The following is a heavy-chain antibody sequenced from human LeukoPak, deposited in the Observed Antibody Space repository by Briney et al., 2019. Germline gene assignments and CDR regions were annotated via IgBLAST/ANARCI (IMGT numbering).Heavy chain of an antibody. CDR3: AKDGVLWELRKDYFDY. Sequence: GRSLRLSCAASGFIFSSYGMHWVRQAPGKGLEWVAVISYDGSNTYYADSVKGRFTISRDNSKNTLYLQMNSLRAEDTAVYYCAKDGVLWELRKDYFDYWGQGTLVTVSS. D-gene: IGHD1-26*01. V-gene: IGHV3-30*18. J-gene: IGHJ4*02. CDR1: GFIFSSYG. CDR2: ISYDGSNT.